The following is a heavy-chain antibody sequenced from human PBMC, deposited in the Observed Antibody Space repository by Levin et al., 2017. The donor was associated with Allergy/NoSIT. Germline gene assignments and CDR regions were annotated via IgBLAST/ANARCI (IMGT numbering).Heavy chain of an antibody. CDR2: ISYSGST. CDR3: AIHKDNIRGPVFGGYFDY. CDR1: GDSISSSRYY. V-gene: IGHV4-39*01. J-gene: IGHJ4*02. D-gene: IGHD3-16*01. Sequence: SETLSLTCTVSGDSISSSRYYWGWIRQPPGKGLEWIASISYSGSTYYNPSLKSRVTISVDTSKNQFSLKLSSVTAADTAVYYCAIHKDNIRGPVFGGYFDYWGQGTLVTVSS.